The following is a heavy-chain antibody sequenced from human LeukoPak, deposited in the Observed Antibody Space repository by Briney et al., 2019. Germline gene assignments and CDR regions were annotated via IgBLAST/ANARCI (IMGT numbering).Heavy chain of an antibody. CDR1: GGSISSSSYY. D-gene: IGHD2-15*01. CDR2: IKHSGST. V-gene: IGHV4-39*07. J-gene: IGHJ4*02. CDR3: ARGPGYCSGGSCPPGGY. Sequence: SETLSPTCTVPGGSISSSSYYWSWIRQPPGKGLEWIGEIKHSGSTNYNPSLKSRVTISVETSKNQFSLKVNSVTAADTAVYYCARGPGYCSGGSCPPGGYWGQGTLVTVSS.